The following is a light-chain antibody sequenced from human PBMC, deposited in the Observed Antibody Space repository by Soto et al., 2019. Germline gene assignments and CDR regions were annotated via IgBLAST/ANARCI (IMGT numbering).Light chain of an antibody. CDR2: TNN. CDR1: SFNIGSNT. CDR3: EAWDDSLYGAV. J-gene: IGLJ2*01. V-gene: IGLV1-44*01. Sequence: QAVVTQPPSASGTPGQRVTISCSGSSFNIGSNTVNWYQQLPGTAPKLLIYTNNQRPSGVPDRFSASKSGTSASLAISGLQSEDEADYYCEAWDDSLYGAVLGGGTKLTVL.